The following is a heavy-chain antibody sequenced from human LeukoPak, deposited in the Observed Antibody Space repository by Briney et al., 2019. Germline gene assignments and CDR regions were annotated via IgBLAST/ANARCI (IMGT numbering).Heavy chain of an antibody. D-gene: IGHD3-22*01. CDR1: GFTFSSYG. J-gene: IGHJ3*02. CDR2: IRYDGSNK. CDR3: AKDPPYYYDSSAQPGGGAFDI. Sequence: PGGSLRLSCAASGFTFSSYGMHWVRQAPGKGLEWVAFIRYDGSNKYYADSVKGRFTISRDNSKNTVYLQMNSLRPEDTAVYYCAKDPPYYYDSSAQPGGGAFDIWGQGTMVTVSS. V-gene: IGHV3-30*02.